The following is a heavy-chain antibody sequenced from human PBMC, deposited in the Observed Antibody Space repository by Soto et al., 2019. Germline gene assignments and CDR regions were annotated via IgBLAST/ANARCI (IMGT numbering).Heavy chain of an antibody. V-gene: IGHV5-51*01. D-gene: IGHD2-15*01. CDR2: IYPGDSDT. CDR3: ARRRDIVVVVAATPATLNAFDI. CDR1: GYSFTSYW. Sequence: GESLKISCKGSGYSFTSYWIGWVRQMPGKGLEWMGIIYPGDSDTRYSPSFQGQVTISADKSISTAYLQWSSLKASDTAMYYCARRRDIVVVVAATPATLNAFDIWGQGTMVTV. J-gene: IGHJ3*02.